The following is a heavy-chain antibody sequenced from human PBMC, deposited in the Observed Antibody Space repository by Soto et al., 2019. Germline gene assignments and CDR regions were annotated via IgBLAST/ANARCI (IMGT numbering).Heavy chain of an antibody. V-gene: IGHV1-69*01. CDR1: GGTFNNYP. J-gene: IGHJ4*02. CDR3: ASSYGISWYGDY. D-gene: IGHD3-3*02. CDR2: IIPKLGTA. Sequence: QVQLVQSGAEVKKPGSSVKVSCKASGGTFNNYPVTWVRQAPGQGLEWMGGIIPKLGTANYAQKFEGRVTITADESTNTAYMELNSLRPEDTAVYYCASSYGISWYGDYWGQGTPVTVSS.